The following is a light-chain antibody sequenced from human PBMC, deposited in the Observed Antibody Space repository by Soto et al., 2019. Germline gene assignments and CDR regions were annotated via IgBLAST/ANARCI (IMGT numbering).Light chain of an antibody. CDR3: LLYYGGAVV. Sequence: QAVVTQEPSLTVSPGGTVTLTCASSTGAVTSGYYPNWFRQKPGQAPRALIYSTSNKHPWTTARFSGSLLVGKAALTLSGVQPEDEAEYYCLLYYGGAVVFGGGTKLTVL. V-gene: IGLV7-43*01. CDR2: STS. J-gene: IGLJ2*01. CDR1: TGAVTSGYY.